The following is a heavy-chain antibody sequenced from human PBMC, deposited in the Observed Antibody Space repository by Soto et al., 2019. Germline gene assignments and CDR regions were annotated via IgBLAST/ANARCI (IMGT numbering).Heavy chain of an antibody. V-gene: IGHV5-51*01. D-gene: IGHD4-4*01. CDR1: GYTFTDYC. CDR2: IYPGDSDT. Sequence: GESLKISCKGSGYTFTDYCIGWLRQLPGKGLEWMWIIYPGDSDTRYSPSFQGHVTITVDKSTNTAYLQWNTLRASDTAMYYCARYISNFGYDYYAMDVWGQGTTVTVSS. CDR3: ARYISNFGYDYYAMDV. J-gene: IGHJ6*02.